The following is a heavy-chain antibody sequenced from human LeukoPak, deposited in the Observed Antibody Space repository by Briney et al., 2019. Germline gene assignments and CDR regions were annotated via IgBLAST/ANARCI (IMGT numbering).Heavy chain of an antibody. D-gene: IGHD4-11*01. CDR2: ISGSGGST. J-gene: IGHJ6*03. CDR1: GFTFSSYA. Sequence: EGSLRLSCAASGFTFSSYAMSWVRQAPGKGLEWVSAISGSGGSTYYADSVKGRFTISRDNSKNTLYLQMNSLRAEDTAVYYCAKGYSNPIPYYYYYMDVWGKGTTVTVSS. V-gene: IGHV3-23*01. CDR3: AKGYSNPIPYYYYYMDV.